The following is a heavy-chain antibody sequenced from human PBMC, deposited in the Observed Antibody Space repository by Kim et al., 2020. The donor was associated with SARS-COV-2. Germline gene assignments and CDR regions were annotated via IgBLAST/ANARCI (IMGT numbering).Heavy chain of an antibody. CDR2: T. J-gene: IGHJ4*02. V-gene: IGHV3-23*01. Sequence: TYYADSVKGRFTISRDNSKNTLYLQMNSLRAEDTAVYYCAKDGAGKPHDYWGQGTLVTVSS. CDR3: AKDGAGKPHDY. D-gene: IGHD6-13*01.